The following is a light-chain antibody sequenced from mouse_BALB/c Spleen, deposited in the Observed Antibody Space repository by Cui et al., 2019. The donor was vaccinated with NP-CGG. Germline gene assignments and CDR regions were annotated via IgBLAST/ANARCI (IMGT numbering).Light chain of an antibody. CDR2: GTN. Sequence: HAVVTPESALTTSPGETVTLTCRSSTGAVTTSNYANWVQEKPDHLFTGLIGGTNNRAPGVPARFSGSLIGDKAARTITGAQTEDEAIFFCALWYSNHWVFGGGTKLTVL. CDR1: TGAVTTSNY. CDR3: ALWYSNHWV. J-gene: IGLJ1*01. V-gene: IGLV1*01.